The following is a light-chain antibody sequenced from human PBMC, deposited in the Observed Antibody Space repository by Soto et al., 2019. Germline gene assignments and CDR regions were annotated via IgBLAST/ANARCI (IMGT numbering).Light chain of an antibody. V-gene: IGLV1-51*01. Sequence: QSVLTQPPSVSAAPGQRVTISCSGRSSNIGNNYVSWYQQLPGTAHKLLIYDNNKRPSGIPDRCSGSKSGTSATLGITGLQTGDEADYYCGTWDSSLSAGVFGGGTKLTVL. CDR2: DNN. CDR3: GTWDSSLSAGV. CDR1: SSNIGNNY. J-gene: IGLJ2*01.